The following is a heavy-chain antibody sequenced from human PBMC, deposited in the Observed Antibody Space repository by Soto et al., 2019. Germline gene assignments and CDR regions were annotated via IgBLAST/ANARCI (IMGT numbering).Heavy chain of an antibody. D-gene: IGHD3-9*01. CDR1: GYSIGSSHW. CDR3: ARSDYDILTGPIDY. V-gene: IGHV4-28*01. CDR2: IYYTGGT. J-gene: IGHJ4*02. Sequence: SETLSLTCAVSGYSIGSSHWWGWIRQPPGKGLEWVGYIYYTGGTFYNPSLESRVTMSVDTSKNQFSLKLSSVTAADTAVYYCARSDYDILTGPIDYWGQGTLVTVSS.